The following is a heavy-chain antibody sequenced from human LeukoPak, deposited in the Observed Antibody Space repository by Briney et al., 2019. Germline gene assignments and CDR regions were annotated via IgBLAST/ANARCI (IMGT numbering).Heavy chain of an antibody. D-gene: IGHD6-13*01. V-gene: IGHV1-46*01. J-gene: IGHJ4*02. CDR1: VYTFTSYY. Sequence: GASVKVSCKASVYTFTSYYMQWVRQAPGQGLEWMGIINPSGGSTSYAQKFQGRATMTRDTSTSTVYMELSSLRSEDTAVYYCARGGKTSYSSSWYRGYYFDYWGQGTLVTVSS. CDR2: INPSGGST. CDR3: ARGGKTSYSSSWYRGYYFDY.